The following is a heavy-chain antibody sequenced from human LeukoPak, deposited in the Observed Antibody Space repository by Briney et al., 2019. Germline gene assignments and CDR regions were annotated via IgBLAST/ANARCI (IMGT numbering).Heavy chain of an antibody. CDR2: ISGSGDRT. Sequence: GGSLRISCAASGFSFNTYGMTGVRQAPGKGLEWVSAISGSGDRTFYADSVKGRFTVSRDSFKNTLSLQMNSLRAEDTAIYAKVRVQWWYFDLWGRGTLVTVSS. CDR1: GFSFNTYG. J-gene: IGHJ2*01. D-gene: IGHD6-19*01. CDR3: VRVQWWYFDL. V-gene: IGHV3-23*01.